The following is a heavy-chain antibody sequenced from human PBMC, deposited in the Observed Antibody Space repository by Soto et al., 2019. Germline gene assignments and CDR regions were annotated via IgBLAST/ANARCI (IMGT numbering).Heavy chain of an antibody. CDR1: GGSFNTYY. CDR3: ARMRVSDFSSGSFRRCWFDS. D-gene: IGHD3-3*01. CDR2: IKHSGGT. J-gene: IGHJ5*01. V-gene: IGHV4-34*02. Sequence: QVQLQQWGAGLLKPSETLSLTCAVNGGSFNTYYWTWIRQPPGKGLEWIGEIKHSGGTNYNPSLKSRVTISVDTSKNHFSMNRTSVTAADTAVYYCARMRVSDFSSGSFRRCWFDSWGQGTLVTVSS.